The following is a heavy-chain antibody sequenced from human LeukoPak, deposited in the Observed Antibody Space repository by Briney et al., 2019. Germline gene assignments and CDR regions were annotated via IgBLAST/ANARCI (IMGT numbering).Heavy chain of an antibody. CDR3: TTVLEFGEFAFDAFDI. CDR1: GFTFSNAW. D-gene: IGHD3-10*01. V-gene: IGHV3-15*01. J-gene: IGHJ3*02. Sequence: GGSLRLSCAASGFTFSNAWMSWVRQAPGEGLEWVGRIKSKTDGGTTDYAAPVKGRFTISRDDSKNTLYQQMNSLKTEDTAVYYCTTVLEFGEFAFDAFDIWGQGTMVTVSS. CDR2: IKSKTDGGTT.